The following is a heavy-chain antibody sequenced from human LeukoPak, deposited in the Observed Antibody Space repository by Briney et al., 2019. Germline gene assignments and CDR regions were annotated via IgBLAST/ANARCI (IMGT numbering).Heavy chain of an antibody. Sequence: GRSLRLSCAASGFTFSSYGMLWVRQAPGKGLEWVAVISYDGSNKYYADSVKGRFTISRDNSKNTLYLQMNSLRAEDTAVYYCAKDSYDYVWGSYRYYFDYWGQGTLVTASS. J-gene: IGHJ4*02. CDR3: AKDSYDYVWGSYRYYFDY. D-gene: IGHD3-16*02. CDR2: ISYDGSNK. V-gene: IGHV3-30*18. CDR1: GFTFSSYG.